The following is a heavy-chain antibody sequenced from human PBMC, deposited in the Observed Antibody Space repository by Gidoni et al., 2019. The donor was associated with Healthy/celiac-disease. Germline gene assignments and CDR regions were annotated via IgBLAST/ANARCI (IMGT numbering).Heavy chain of an antibody. CDR1: GGSFSGYY. CDR2: INHSGST. CDR3: ARGQTNTWGY. J-gene: IGHJ4*02. Sequence: QVQLQQCGAGLLKPSETLSLTCAVYGGSFSGYYWSWIRQPPGKGLEWIGEINHSGSTNYNPSLKSRVTISVDTSKNQFSLKLSSVTAADTAVYYCARGQTNTWGYWGQGTLVTVSS. D-gene: IGHD1-26*01. V-gene: IGHV4-34*01.